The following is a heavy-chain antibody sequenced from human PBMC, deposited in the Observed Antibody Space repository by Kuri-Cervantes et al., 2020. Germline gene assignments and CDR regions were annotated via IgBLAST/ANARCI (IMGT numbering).Heavy chain of an antibody. CDR1: GYTFTGYY. J-gene: IGHJ6*02. CDR2: INPNSGGT. CDR3: ARVAAAAGIGGMDV. Sequence: ASVKVSCKASGYTFTGYYMHWVRQAPGQGLEWMGWINPNSGGTNYAQKFQGRVTMTRDTSISTAYMELSGLRSDDTAVYYCARVAAAAGIGGMDVWGQGTTVTVSS. D-gene: IGHD6-13*01. V-gene: IGHV1-2*02.